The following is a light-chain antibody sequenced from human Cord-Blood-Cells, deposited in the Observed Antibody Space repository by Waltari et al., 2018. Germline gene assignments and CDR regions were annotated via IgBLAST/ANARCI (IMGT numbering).Light chain of an antibody. CDR1: QSVSSSY. Sequence: EIVLTQSPGTLSLSPGERATLPCRASQSVSSSYLAWYQQKPGQAHRLLIYGASSRATGIPDRFSGSGSGTDFTLTISRLEPEDFAVYYCQQYGSSPGIFTFGPGTKVDIK. CDR2: GAS. CDR3: QQYGSSPGIFT. J-gene: IGKJ3*01. V-gene: IGKV3-20*01.